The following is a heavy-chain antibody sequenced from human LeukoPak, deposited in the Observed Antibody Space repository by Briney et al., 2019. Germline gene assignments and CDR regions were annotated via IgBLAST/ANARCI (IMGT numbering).Heavy chain of an antibody. CDR1: AYTFTGYY. J-gene: IGHJ5*02. D-gene: IGHD2-15*01. CDR2: INPNSGGT. Sequence: ASVKVSCKAYAYTFTGYYVHWVRQAPGQGLEWMGWINPNSGGTNYAQEFQGRVTMTRDTSISTAYMELSRLRSDDTAVYYCARGYCSGGSCYWFDPWGQGTLVTVSS. V-gene: IGHV1-2*02. CDR3: ARGYCSGGSCYWFDP.